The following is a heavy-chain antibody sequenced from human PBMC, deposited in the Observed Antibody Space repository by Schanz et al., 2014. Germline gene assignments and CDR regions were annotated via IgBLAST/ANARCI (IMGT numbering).Heavy chain of an antibody. CDR2: IGNGGVTI. Sequence: QVQLVDSGGGLVKPGGSLRLSCTASGFPFSDYFMAWIRQPPGRGLEWVSYIGNGGVTIYYADSVKGRFTISRDNSKNTVYLQMNSLRPGDTAVYYCARIGGSVFDYWAQGTLVTVSS. J-gene: IGHJ4*02. CDR3: ARIGGSVFDY. D-gene: IGHD3-10*01. V-gene: IGHV3-11*04. CDR1: GFPFSDYF.